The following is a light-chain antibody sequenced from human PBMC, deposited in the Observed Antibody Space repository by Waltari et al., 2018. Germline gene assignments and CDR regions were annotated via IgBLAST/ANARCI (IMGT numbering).Light chain of an antibody. Sequence: SYDLTQPPSVSVSPGQTASITCVGAKLGYRYVSWYQQRPGHSPVLVIYETRRRPSGIPERFSGSDSGNTATLTISGTQAMDEADYYCQAWDSNTVIFGGGTKLTVL. J-gene: IGLJ2*01. CDR1: KLGYRY. CDR2: ETR. CDR3: QAWDSNTVI. V-gene: IGLV3-1*01.